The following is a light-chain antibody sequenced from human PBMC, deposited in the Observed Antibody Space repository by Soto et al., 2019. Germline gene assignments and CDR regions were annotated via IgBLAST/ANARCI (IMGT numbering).Light chain of an antibody. CDR3: SSYTSTSRYV. J-gene: IGLJ1*01. V-gene: IGLV2-18*02. Sequence: QSGLTQPASVSESPGQSITNSCTGTSSDVGKYDCVSWYQQPPGTAPKLIIYEVTNRPSGVPARFSGSKSGNTASLTISGLQAEDEADYYCSSYTSTSRYVFGAGTKVTVL. CDR2: EVT. CDR1: SSDVGKYDC.